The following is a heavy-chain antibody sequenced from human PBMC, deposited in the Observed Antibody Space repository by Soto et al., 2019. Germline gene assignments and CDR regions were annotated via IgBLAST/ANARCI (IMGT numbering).Heavy chain of an antibody. CDR1: GGSFSGYY. CDR3: ARGGTGRLLWFGDPRAHFDY. Sequence: QVQLQQWGAGLLKPSETLSLTCAVYGGSFSGYYWSWIRQPPGKGLEWIGEINHSGSTNYNPSLKSRVTISVDTSKNQFSLKLSSVTAADTAVYYCARGGTGRLLWFGDPRAHFDYWGQGTLVTVSS. CDR2: INHSGST. J-gene: IGHJ4*02. V-gene: IGHV4-34*01. D-gene: IGHD3-10*01.